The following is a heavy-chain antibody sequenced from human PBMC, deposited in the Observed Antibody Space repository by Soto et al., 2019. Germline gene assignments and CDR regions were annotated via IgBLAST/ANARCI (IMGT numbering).Heavy chain of an antibody. D-gene: IGHD6-19*01. V-gene: IGHV3-11*01. CDR1: GFTFTDYY. CDR3: ARRLQWQLRPLDS. Sequence: PGGSLRLSCGGSGFTFTDYYMTWIRQAPGKGLEWVAYINTLSTAIYYADSVKGRFTISRDNAKNSLYLQMNGLRAEDTATYYCARRLQWQLRPLDSWGRGTLVTVSS. CDR2: INTLSTAI. J-gene: IGHJ4*02.